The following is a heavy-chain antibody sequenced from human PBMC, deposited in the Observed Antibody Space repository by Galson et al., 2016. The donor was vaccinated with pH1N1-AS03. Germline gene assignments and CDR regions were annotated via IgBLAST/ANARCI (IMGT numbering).Heavy chain of an antibody. J-gene: IGHJ4*02. Sequence: SLRLSCAASGFTFSGYAMSWVRQAPGEGLEWVSTISGSGGHTYYAGSVSGRFTISRDYSKNTLYLQMNSLRAEDTAVYYCVKDGVERAAAGFAYFDYWGQGTLVTVSS. CDR3: VKDGVERAAAGFAYFDY. CDR1: GFTFSGYA. V-gene: IGHV3-23*01. CDR2: ISGSGGHT. D-gene: IGHD6-13*01.